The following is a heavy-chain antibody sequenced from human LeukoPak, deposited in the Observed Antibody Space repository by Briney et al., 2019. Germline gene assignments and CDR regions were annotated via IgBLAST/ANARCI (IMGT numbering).Heavy chain of an antibody. D-gene: IGHD5-18*01. CDR3: ARGSSYGFSMGY. CDR1: GYTFTNYG. J-gene: IGHJ4*02. CDR2: ITTYNGDT. Sequence: ASVKVSCKTSGYTFTNYGINWVRQAPGQGLEWIGWITTYNGDTNYAQKLQGRVTMTTDTSTNTAYMELRSLRSDDTAVYYCARGSSYGFSMGYWGQGTLVTVSS. V-gene: IGHV1-18*01.